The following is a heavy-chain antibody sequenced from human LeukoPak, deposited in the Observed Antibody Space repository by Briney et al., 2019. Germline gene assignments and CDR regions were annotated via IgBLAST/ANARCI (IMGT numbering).Heavy chain of an antibody. CDR2: IYIGGST. D-gene: IGHD2-15*01. J-gene: IGHJ6*02. V-gene: IGHV3-53*01. CDR1: GFTVSSNY. CDR3: ASSYCGGGSCYWGSHYGMDV. Sequence: GGSLRLSCAASGFTVSSNYMSWVRQAPGKGLEWVSVIYIGGSTYCADSVKGRFTISRDNSKNTLYLQMNSLRAEDTAVYYCASSYCGGGSCYWGSHYGMDVWGQGTTVTVSS.